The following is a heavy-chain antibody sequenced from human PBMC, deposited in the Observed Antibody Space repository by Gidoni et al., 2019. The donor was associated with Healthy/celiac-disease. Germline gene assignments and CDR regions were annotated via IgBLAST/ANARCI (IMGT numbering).Heavy chain of an antibody. J-gene: IGHJ4*02. Sequence: QVQLVQSGAEVKKPGASVKVSCTASGYTFTSYGISWVRQAPGQGLEWMGWISAYNGNTNYAQKLQGRVTMTTDTSTSTAYMELRSLRSDDTAVYYCARYERAYFWSGYHFDYWGQGTLVTVSS. CDR1: GYTFTSYG. CDR3: ARYERAYFWSGYHFDY. CDR2: ISAYNGNT. V-gene: IGHV1-18*01. D-gene: IGHD3-3*01.